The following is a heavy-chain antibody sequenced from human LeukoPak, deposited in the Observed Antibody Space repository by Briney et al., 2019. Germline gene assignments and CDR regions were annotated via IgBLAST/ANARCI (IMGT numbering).Heavy chain of an antibody. J-gene: IGHJ4*02. CDR3: ARVSGYDYDY. CDR2: INHSGST. V-gene: IGHV4-34*01. CDR1: GGSFSGYY. Sequence: PSETLSLTCAVYGGSFSGYYWSWIRQPPGKGLEWIGEINHSGSTNYNPSLKSRVTISVDTSKNQFSLKLSSVTAADTAVYYWARVSGYDYDYWGQGTLVTVSS. D-gene: IGHD5-12*01.